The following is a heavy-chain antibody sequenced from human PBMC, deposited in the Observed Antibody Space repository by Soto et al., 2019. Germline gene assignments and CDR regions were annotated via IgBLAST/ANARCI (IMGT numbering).Heavy chain of an antibody. CDR1: GGTFSSYA. D-gene: IGHD3-3*01. CDR3: ASPSYFGLLRAFDI. V-gene: IGHV1-69*06. Sequence: QVQLVQSGAEVKKPGSSVKVSCKASGGTFSSYAISWVRQAPGQGLEWMGGIIPIFGTANYAQKFQGRVMITADKSTSTAYMELSSLRSEDTAVYYCASPSYFGLLRAFDIWGQGTMVTVSS. CDR2: IIPIFGTA. J-gene: IGHJ3*02.